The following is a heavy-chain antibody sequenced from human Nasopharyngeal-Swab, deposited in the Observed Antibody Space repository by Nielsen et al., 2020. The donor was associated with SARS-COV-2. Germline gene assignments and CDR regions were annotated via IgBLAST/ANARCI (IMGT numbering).Heavy chain of an antibody. CDR2: IYYSGST. J-gene: IGHJ4*02. CDR1: GDSMSGSY. Sequence: SETLSLTCTVSGDSMSGSYWSWIRQPPGKGLEWIGSIYYSGSTYYNPSLKSRVTISVDTSKNQFSLKLSSVTAADTAVYYCARLGGDTAMGLWGQGTLVTVSS. CDR3: ARLGGDTAMGL. V-gene: IGHV4-59*05. D-gene: IGHD5-18*01.